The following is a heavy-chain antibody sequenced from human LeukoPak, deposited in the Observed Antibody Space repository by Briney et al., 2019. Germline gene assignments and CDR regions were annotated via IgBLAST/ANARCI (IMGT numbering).Heavy chain of an antibody. CDR3: SRGNILTGYCFDF. V-gene: IGHV4-34*01. CDR1: GGSITGYY. Sequence: PSETLSLTCAVYGGSITGYYWSWIRQTPGRGLEWVGEIHYTGASRYNPSLKRRATTSTDESKNQLSLTLSYAPARETAVYYCSRGNILTGYCFDFWGQGALVPVSS. CDR2: IHYTGAS. J-gene: IGHJ4*02. D-gene: IGHD3-9*01.